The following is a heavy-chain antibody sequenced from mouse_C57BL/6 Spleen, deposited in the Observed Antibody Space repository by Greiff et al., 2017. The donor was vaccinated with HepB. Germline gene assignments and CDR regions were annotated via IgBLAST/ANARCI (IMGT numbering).Heavy chain of an antibody. CDR3: APITTVVMDY. CDR2: IYPGDGDT. J-gene: IGHJ4*01. CDR1: GYAFSSSW. D-gene: IGHD1-1*01. Sequence: VHLVESGPELVKPGASVKISCKASGYAFSSSWMNWVKQRPGKGLEWIGRIYPGDGDTNYNGKFKGKATLTADKSSSTAYMQLSSLTSEDSAVYFCAPITTVVMDYWGQGTSVTVSS. V-gene: IGHV1-82*01.